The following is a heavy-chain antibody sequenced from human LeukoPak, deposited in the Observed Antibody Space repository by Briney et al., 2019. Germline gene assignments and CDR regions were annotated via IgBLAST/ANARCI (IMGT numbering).Heavy chain of an antibody. Sequence: SGTLSLTCAVSGGSISSSNWWSWVRQPPGKGLEWIGEIYHSGSTNYNPSLKSRVTISVDKSKNQFSLKLSSVTAADTAVYYCAILGRYCSSTSCSYYFDYWGQGTLVTVSS. CDR3: AILGRYCSSTSCSYYFDY. CDR2: IYHSGST. CDR1: GGSISSSNW. V-gene: IGHV4-4*02. D-gene: IGHD2-2*01. J-gene: IGHJ4*02.